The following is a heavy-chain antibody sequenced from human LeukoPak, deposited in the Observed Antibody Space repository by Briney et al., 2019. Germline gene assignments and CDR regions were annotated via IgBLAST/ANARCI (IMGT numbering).Heavy chain of an antibody. V-gene: IGHV3-48*03. D-gene: IGHD3-10*02. Sequence: GGSLRLSCAASGFTFSSYEMNWVRQAPGKGLEGVSYISSSGSTIYNADSVKGRFTISRDNVKNSLYLQMNSLRAEDTAVYYCAELGITMIGGVWGKGTTVTISS. CDR1: GFTFSSYE. CDR2: ISSSGSTI. J-gene: IGHJ6*04. CDR3: AELGITMIGGV.